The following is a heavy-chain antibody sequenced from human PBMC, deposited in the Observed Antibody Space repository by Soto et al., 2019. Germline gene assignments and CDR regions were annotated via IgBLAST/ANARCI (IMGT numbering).Heavy chain of an antibody. CDR3: ARLGRTDLTTVTDY. D-gene: IGHD4-17*01. CDR1: GGSISSSSYN. V-gene: IGHV4-39*01. J-gene: IGHJ4*02. CDR2: IYYSGST. Sequence: LETLSLTCTVSGGSISSSSYNWGWIRQPPGKGLEWIGSIYYSGSTYYNPSLKSRVTISVDTSKNQFSLKLSSVTAAGTGVYYCARLGRTDLTTVTDYWGQGTLVTVSS.